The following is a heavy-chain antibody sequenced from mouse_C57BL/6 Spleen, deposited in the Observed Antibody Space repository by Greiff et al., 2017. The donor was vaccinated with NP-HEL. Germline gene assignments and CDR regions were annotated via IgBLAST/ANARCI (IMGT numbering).Heavy chain of an antibody. CDR1: GYSITSGYY. Sequence: ESGPGLVKPSQSLSLTCSVTGYSITSGYYWNWIRQFPGNKLEWMGYISYDGSNNYNPSLKNRISITRDTSKNQFFLKLNSVTTEDTATYYCARGARGYSWFAYWGQGTLVTVSA. CDR3: ARGARGYSWFAY. J-gene: IGHJ3*01. V-gene: IGHV3-6*01. CDR2: ISYDGSN. D-gene: IGHD2-3*01.